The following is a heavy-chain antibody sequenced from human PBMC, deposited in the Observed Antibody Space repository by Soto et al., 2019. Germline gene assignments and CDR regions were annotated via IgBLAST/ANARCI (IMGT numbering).Heavy chain of an antibody. CDR2: ISSSSSYI. CDR3: ARSGYSGYDHRFDY. D-gene: IGHD5-12*01. J-gene: IGHJ4*02. CDR1: GFTFSSYS. V-gene: IGHV3-21*01. Sequence: GGSLRLSCAASGFTFSSYSMNWVRQAPGKGLEWVSSISSSSSYIYYADSVKGRFTISRDNAKNSLYLQVNSLRAEDTAVYYCARSGYSGYDHRFDYWGQGTLVTVSS.